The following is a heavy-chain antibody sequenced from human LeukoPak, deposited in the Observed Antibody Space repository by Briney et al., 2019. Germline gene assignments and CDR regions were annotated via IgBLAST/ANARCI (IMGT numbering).Heavy chain of an antibody. Sequence: SETLSLTCTVSGGSISSGDYYWSWSRQPPGKGLEWSGYIYYSGSTYYNPSLKSRVTISVDTSKNQFSLKLSSVTAADTAVYYCARAHYFGSGSRRAFDIWGQGTMVTVSA. V-gene: IGHV4-30-4*01. D-gene: IGHD3-10*01. CDR3: ARAHYFGSGSRRAFDI. CDR1: GGSISSGDYY. J-gene: IGHJ3*02. CDR2: IYYSGST.